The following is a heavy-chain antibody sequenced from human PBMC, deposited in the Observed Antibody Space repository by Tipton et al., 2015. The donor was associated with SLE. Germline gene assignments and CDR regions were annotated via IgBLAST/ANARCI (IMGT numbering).Heavy chain of an antibody. V-gene: IGHV4-38-2*01. D-gene: IGHD4-17*01. CDR1: GYSISSGYY. J-gene: IGHJ5*02. CDR2: IYHSGST. Sequence: TLSLTCAVSGYSISSGYYWGWIRQPPGKGLEWIGSIYHSGSTYYNPSLKSRVTISVDTSKNQFSLKLSSVTAADTAVYYCAREVGYGDLNWFDPWGQGTLVTVPS. CDR3: AREVGYGDLNWFDP.